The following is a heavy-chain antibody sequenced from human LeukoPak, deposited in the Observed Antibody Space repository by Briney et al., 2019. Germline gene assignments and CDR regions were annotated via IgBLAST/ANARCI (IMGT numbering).Heavy chain of an antibody. Sequence: PGGSLRLSCAASGFTFSSYAMHWVRQAPGKGLEWVSAISGSGGSTYYADSVKGRFTISRDNSKNTLYLQMNSLRAEDTAVYYCAKREDYDFWSGLSAFDIWGQGTMVTVSS. V-gene: IGHV3-23*01. CDR1: GFTFSSYA. J-gene: IGHJ3*02. CDR3: AKREDYDFWSGLSAFDI. CDR2: ISGSGGST. D-gene: IGHD3-3*01.